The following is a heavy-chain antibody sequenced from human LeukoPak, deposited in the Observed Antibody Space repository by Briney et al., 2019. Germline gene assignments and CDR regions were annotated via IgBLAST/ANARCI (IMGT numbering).Heavy chain of an antibody. J-gene: IGHJ4*02. Sequence: SVKVSCKASGGTFSSYAISWVRQAPGQGLEWMGRIIPIFGTANYAQKFQGRVTITTDESTSTAYMELSSLRSEDTAVYYCARGAGRRYCGGDCYYFDYWGQGTLATVSS. CDR2: IIPIFGTA. V-gene: IGHV1-69*05. CDR1: GGTFSSYA. D-gene: IGHD2-21*02. CDR3: ARGAGRRYCGGDCYYFDY.